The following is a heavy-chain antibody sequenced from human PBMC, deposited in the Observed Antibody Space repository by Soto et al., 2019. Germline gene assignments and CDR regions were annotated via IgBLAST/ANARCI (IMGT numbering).Heavy chain of an antibody. V-gene: IGHV4-34*01. J-gene: IGHJ5*02. CDR1: GGSVNGYY. Sequence: SETLSLTCAVYGGSVNGYYWNWIRQPPGKGLEWIGEINHIGGTHYNPSLKSRVTMSVDTPKNQFSLRLSSVTAADTAIYYCATRITVFGLLIPPFDPWGQGTQVTVSS. D-gene: IGHD3-3*01. CDR3: ATRITVFGLLIPPFDP. CDR2: INHIGGT.